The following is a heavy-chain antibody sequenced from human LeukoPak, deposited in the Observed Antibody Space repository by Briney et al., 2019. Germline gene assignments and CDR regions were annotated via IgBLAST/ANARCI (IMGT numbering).Heavy chain of an antibody. D-gene: IGHD6-19*01. Sequence: PSETLSLTCTVSGYSISTSYYWGWIRQPPGKGLEWIGSINYSGSTYHNPSLKSRVTMSVDTSNNQFSLKLSSVTAADTAVYYCARDGSSAVADYWAREPWSPSPQ. CDR2: INYSGST. CDR1: GYSISTSYY. J-gene: IGHJ4*02. V-gene: IGHV4-38-2*02. CDR3: ARDGSSAVADY.